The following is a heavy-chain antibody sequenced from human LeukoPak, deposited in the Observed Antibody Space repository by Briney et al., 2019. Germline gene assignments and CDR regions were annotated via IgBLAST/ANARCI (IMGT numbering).Heavy chain of an antibody. D-gene: IGHD3-22*01. Sequence: PGGSLRLSCAASGFTVSSNYMSWVRQAPGKGLEWVSVIYSGGSTYYADSVKGRFTISRDNSKNTLYLHMNSLRAEDTAVYYCARVYYYDSSGYYYSDYWGQGTLVTVSS. CDR3: ARVYYYDSSGYYYSDY. J-gene: IGHJ4*02. CDR2: IYSGGST. CDR1: GFTVSSNY. V-gene: IGHV3-66*01.